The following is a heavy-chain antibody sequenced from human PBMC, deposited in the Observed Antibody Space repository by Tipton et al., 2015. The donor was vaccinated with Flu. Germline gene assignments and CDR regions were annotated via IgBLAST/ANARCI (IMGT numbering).Heavy chain of an antibody. Sequence: TLSLTCTVSGGSISSYYWSWIRQPPGKELEWFGRIYSSGTTKYNPSLKSRVTMSVDTSKNQFSLSLSSVTAAETAVYYCVRGSGSGTFVLFDYWGQGPVVAVSS. CDR3: VRGSGSGTFVLFDY. D-gene: IGHD3-10*01. CDR1: GGSISSYY. CDR2: IYSSGTT. J-gene: IGHJ4*02. V-gene: IGHV4-4*07.